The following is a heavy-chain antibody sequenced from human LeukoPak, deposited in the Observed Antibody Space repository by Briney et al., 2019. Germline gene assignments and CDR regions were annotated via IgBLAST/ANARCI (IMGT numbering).Heavy chain of an antibody. CDR1: GGSVSSGSYY. Sequence: PSETLSLTCTVSGGSVSSGSYYWSWIRQPPGKGLEWIGYIYYSGSTNYNPSLKSRVTISVDTSKNQFSLKLSSVTAADTAVYYCARVLVSKGTSRWFDPWGQGTLVTVSS. CDR3: ARVLVSKGTSRWFDP. CDR2: IYYSGST. D-gene: IGHD1-1*01. J-gene: IGHJ5*02. V-gene: IGHV4-61*01.